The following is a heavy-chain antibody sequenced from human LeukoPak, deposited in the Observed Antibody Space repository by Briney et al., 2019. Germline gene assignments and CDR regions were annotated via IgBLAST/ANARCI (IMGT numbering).Heavy chain of an antibody. CDR3: ASGDGLYYDSSGYYKG. D-gene: IGHD3-22*01. CDR1: GGTFSSYA. Sequence: SVKVSCKASGGTFSSYAISWVRQAPGQGLEWMGGIIPTFGTANYAQKFQGRVTITADESTSTAYMELSSLRSEDTAVYYCASGDGLYYDSSGYYKGWGQGTLVTVSS. V-gene: IGHV1-69*13. CDR2: IIPTFGTA. J-gene: IGHJ4*02.